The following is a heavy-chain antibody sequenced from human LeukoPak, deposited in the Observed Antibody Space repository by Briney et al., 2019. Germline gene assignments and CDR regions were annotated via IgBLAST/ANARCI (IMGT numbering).Heavy chain of an antibody. V-gene: IGHV3-11*04. CDR3: ARAKGSGSYYVNWFDP. CDR2: ISSSGSTI. Sequence: PGGSLRLSCAASGFTFSDYYMSWIRQAPGKGLEWVSYISSSGSTIYYADSVKGRFTISRDNAKNSLYLQMNSLRAEDTAVYYCARAKGSGSYYVNWFDPWGQGTLVTVSS. D-gene: IGHD3-10*01. CDR1: GFTFSDYY. J-gene: IGHJ5*02.